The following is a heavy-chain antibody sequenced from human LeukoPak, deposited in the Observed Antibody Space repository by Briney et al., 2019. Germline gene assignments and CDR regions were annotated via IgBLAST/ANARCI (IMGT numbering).Heavy chain of an antibody. D-gene: IGHD3-9*01. V-gene: IGHV2-5*02. Sequence: ESGPALVNPTQTLTLTCTFSGFSLSTSGVGVGWIRQPPGKALEWLALIYWDDDKRYSPSLKSRLTITKDTSKNQVVLTMTNMDPVDTATYYCAHRGGDWLFSFLPPYFDYWGQGTLVTVSS. CDR2: IYWDDDK. J-gene: IGHJ4*02. CDR3: AHRGGDWLFSFLPPYFDY. CDR1: GFSLSTSGVG.